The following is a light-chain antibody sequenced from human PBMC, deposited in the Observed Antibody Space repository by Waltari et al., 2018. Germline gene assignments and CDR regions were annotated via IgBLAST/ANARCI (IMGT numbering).Light chain of an antibody. Sequence: RASQSFSSTFVAWFQQQPGHAPRLLIYGAASSATGIPDRFSGGGSGTDFTLTISRLEAEDFAVYYCQQYGGSPPYTFGQGTKLEI. V-gene: IGKV3-20*01. J-gene: IGKJ2*01. CDR3: QQYGGSPPYT. CDR1: QSFSSTF. CDR2: GAA.